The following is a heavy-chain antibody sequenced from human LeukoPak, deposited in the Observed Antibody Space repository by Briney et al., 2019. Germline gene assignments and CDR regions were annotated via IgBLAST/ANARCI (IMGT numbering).Heavy chain of an antibody. CDR1: GYTFTGYY. CDR3: ARCYCSSTSCYYFDY. V-gene: IGHV1-2*02. CDR2: INPNSGAT. J-gene: IGHJ4*02. Sequence: ASVKVSCKASGYTFTGYYMHWVRQAPGQGLEWMGWINPNSGATNYAQNLQGRVTMTRDTSISTAYMDLTRLRSDDTAVYFCARCYCSSTSCYYFDYWGQGTLVTVSS. D-gene: IGHD2-2*01.